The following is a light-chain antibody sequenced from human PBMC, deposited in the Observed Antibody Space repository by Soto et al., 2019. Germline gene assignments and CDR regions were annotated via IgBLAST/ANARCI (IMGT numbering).Light chain of an antibody. J-gene: IGKJ4*01. CDR2: GAS. Sequence: EIVLTQSPGTLSLSPWERATLSCRASQTISNTFLAWYQQRPGQAPRLLIYGASGRAAGLLDRFSGSGSGTDFTLSISRREPEDFAVYYCQQGCVSPTFGGGTKVQIK. V-gene: IGKV3-20*01. CDR3: QQGCVSPT. CDR1: QTISNTF.